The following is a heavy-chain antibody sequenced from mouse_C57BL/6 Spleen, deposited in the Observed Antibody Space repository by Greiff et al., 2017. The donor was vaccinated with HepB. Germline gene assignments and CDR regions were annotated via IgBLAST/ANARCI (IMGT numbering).Heavy chain of an antibody. CDR3: ARSALDSSGYTWFAY. D-gene: IGHD3-2*02. V-gene: IGHV1-19*01. Sequence: EVQLQQSGPVLVKPGASVKMSCKASGYTFTDYYMNWVKQSHGKSLEWIGVINPYNGGTSYNQKFKGKATLTVDKSSSTAYMELNSLTSEDSAVYYCARSALDSSGYTWFAYWGQGTLVTVSA. CDR1: GYTFTDYY. J-gene: IGHJ3*01. CDR2: INPYNGGT.